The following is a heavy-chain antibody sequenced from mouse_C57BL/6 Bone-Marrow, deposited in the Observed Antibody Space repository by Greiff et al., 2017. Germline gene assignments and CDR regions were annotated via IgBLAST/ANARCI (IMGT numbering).Heavy chain of an antibody. V-gene: IGHV5-9*01. CDR1: GFTFSSYT. CDR2: ISGGGGNT. CDR3: ARHTTPGSRRGYYAMDY. J-gene: IGHJ4*01. D-gene: IGHD1-1*01. Sequence: EVKLMESGGGLVKPGGSLKLSCAASGFTFSSYTMSWVRQTPGKRLEWVATISGGGGNTYYPDSVKGRFTISRDNAKNTLYLQMSSLRSEDTALYYCARHTTPGSRRGYYAMDYWGQGTSVTVSS.